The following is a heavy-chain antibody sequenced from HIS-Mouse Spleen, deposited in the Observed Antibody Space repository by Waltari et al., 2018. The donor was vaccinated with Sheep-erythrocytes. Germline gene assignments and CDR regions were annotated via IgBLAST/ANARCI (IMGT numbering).Heavy chain of an antibody. CDR2: IKSKTDGGTT. Sequence: EVQLVESGGGLVKPGGSLRLSCAASGFTFSNAWMSWVRQAQGKGLEWVGRIKSKTDGGTTDYAAHVEVRFTISKDDSKNPQYLQKNGLKPEDTSVYYCTSSGEMATNYYYYGMDVWGQGTTVTVSS. CDR1: GFTFSNAW. CDR3: TSSGEMATNYYYYGMDV. D-gene: IGHD5-12*01. J-gene: IGHJ6*02. V-gene: IGHV3-15*01.